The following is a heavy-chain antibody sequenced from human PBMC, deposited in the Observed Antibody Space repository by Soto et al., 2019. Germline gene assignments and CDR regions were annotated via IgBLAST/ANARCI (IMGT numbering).Heavy chain of an antibody. Sequence: SETLSLTCTVSGAPISSNDYFWGWIRQPPGKGLEWIAYIYYSGSTNHNPSLKSRVTISVDTSKNQFSLKLSSVTAADTAVYYCARGLTHDSSSWYYYYYGMDVWGQGTTVTVSS. CDR3: ARGLTHDSSSWYYYYYGMDV. CDR2: IYYSGST. V-gene: IGHV4-61*08. J-gene: IGHJ6*02. D-gene: IGHD6-13*01. CDR1: GAPISSNDYF.